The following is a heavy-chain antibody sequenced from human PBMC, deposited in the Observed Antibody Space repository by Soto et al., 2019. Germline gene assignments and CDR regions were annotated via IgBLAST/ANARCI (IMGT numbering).Heavy chain of an antibody. Sequence: GGSLRLSCAASGFTFSSYAMSWVRQAPGKGLEWVSAISGSGGSTYYADSVKGRFTISRDNPKNTLYLQMNSLRAEDTAVYYCAKDRSGYYDSSGYYKEFDYWGQGTLVTVSS. J-gene: IGHJ4*02. V-gene: IGHV3-23*01. CDR1: GFTFSSYA. D-gene: IGHD3-22*01. CDR2: ISGSGGST. CDR3: AKDRSGYYDSSGYYKEFDY.